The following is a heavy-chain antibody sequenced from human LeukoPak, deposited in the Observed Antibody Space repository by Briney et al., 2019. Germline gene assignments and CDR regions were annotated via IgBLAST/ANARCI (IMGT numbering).Heavy chain of an antibody. V-gene: IGHV3-66*01. CDR2: IYSGGST. D-gene: IGHD2-2*01. CDR3: ASSPRGSSVYYYYGMDV. CDR1: GFTFSDYY. Sequence: GGSLRLSCAASGFTFSDYYMSWVRQAPGKGLEWVSVIYSGGSTYYADSVKGRFTISRDNSKNTLYLQMNSLRAEDTAVYYCASSPRGSSVYYYYGMDVWGQGTTVTVSS. J-gene: IGHJ6*02.